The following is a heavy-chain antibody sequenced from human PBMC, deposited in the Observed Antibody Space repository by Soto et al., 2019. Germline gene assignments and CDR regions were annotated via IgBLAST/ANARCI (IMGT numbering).Heavy chain of an antibody. CDR2: IYWDDDK. D-gene: IGHD2-21*02. J-gene: IGHJ6*02. CDR1: GLSLSTTGVG. Sequence: QITLKESGPTLVKPTQTLTLTCTFSGLSLSTTGVGVGWIRQPPGKALEWLALIYWDDDKRYSPSLKSRLTITKDTSKNQVVLTMTNMDPVDTATYYCVQSRCGGDCLQSYSSHSYYGLDVWDQGTTVTVSS. CDR3: VQSRCGGDCLQSYSSHSYYGLDV. V-gene: IGHV2-5*02.